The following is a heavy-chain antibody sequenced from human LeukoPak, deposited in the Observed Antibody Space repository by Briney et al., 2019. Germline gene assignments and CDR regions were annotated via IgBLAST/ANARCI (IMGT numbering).Heavy chain of an antibody. CDR1: GFTFSSYA. D-gene: IGHD6-19*01. CDR2: ISGSGGTT. Sequence: PGGSLRLSCAASGFTFSSYAMSWVRQAPGKGREWLSAISGSGGTTHYADSVKGRFTISRDNSKNTLYLQMDSLRAEDMALYYCARRRDGSGGKDFDYWGQGTLVTVSS. J-gene: IGHJ4*02. CDR3: ARRRDGSGGKDFDY. V-gene: IGHV3-23*01.